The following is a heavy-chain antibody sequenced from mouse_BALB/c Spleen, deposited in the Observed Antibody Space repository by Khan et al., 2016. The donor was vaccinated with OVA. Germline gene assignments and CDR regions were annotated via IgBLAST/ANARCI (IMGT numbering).Heavy chain of an antibody. CDR3: APVDTHYVSFAY. Sequence: VRLQQSGPEVVKPGASVKMSCKASGYTFTSSVMHWVKQKPGQGLEWIGYIYPYNDATKYNEKFSGKATLTSDKSSSTAYMELSSLTSEDSAVYSCAPVDTHYVSFAYWGQGTLVTVSA. D-gene: IGHD1-1*01. J-gene: IGHJ3*01. CDR1: GYTFTSSV. V-gene: IGHV1S136*01. CDR2: IYPYNDAT.